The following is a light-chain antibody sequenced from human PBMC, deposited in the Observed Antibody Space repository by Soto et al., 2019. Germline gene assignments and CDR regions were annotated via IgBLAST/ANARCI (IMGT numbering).Light chain of an antibody. J-gene: IGKJ2*01. CDR3: QQYTNWPYT. CDR2: GAS. CDR1: QSVGSN. Sequence: EIVMTQCPATLSVSPGERASLSCRASQSVGSNLAWYQQTAGQAPRLLIYGASTRATGIPARFSGSGSGTEFTLTISSLQSEDFAVYSCQQYTNWPYTFGQGTKLEIK. V-gene: IGKV3-15*01.